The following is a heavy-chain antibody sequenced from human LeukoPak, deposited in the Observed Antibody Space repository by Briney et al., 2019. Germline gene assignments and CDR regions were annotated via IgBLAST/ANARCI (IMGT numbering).Heavy chain of an antibody. CDR3: VKGSVAYTGGHFDY. CDR1: GFTFSNYN. J-gene: IGHJ4*02. V-gene: IGHV3-21*01. Sequence: GGSLRLSCAASGFTFSNYNMNWVRQAPGKGLEWVSSISSSSLYIYYADSVKGRFTISRDDSKNTLYLQMNSLRPEDTAIYYCVKGSVAYTGGHFDYWGQGTLVTVSS. D-gene: IGHD2-15*01. CDR2: ISSSSLYI.